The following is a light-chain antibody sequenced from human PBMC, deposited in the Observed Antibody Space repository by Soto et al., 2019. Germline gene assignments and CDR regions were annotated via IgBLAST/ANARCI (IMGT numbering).Light chain of an antibody. CDR2: LGS. CDR1: QSLLHSNGYNY. J-gene: IGKJ2*01. Sequence: DIVMTQSPLSLPVTPGEPASISCRSSQSLLHSNGYNYLDWYLQKPGQSPQLLIYLGSNRASGVPDRFSGSGSGTDFTLKISSVEAEDVGFYYCMQALQSSYTFGQGTKLEIK. V-gene: IGKV2-28*01. CDR3: MQALQSSYT.